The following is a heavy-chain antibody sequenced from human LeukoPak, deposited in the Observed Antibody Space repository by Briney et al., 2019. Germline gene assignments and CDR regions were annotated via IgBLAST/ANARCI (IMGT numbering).Heavy chain of an antibody. Sequence: GGSLRLSCAASGXTVSSNYMSWVRQAPGKGLEWVSVIYSGGSTYYADSVKGRFTISRDNSKNTLYLQMNSLRADDTAVYYCARVRDGDYYDYWGQGTQVTVSS. D-gene: IGHD4-17*01. J-gene: IGHJ4*02. CDR2: IYSGGST. V-gene: IGHV3-66*01. CDR1: GXTVSSNY. CDR3: ARVRDGDYYDY.